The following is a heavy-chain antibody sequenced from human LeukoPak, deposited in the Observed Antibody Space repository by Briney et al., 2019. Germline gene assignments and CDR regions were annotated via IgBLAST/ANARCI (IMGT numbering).Heavy chain of an antibody. Sequence: GGSLRLSCAASGFTFSSYGMHWVRQAPGKGLEWVAVISYDGSDKYYAGSVKGRFTISRDNSKNTLYLQMNSLRAEDTAVYYCVAYDSSGYYTFDYWGQGTLVTVSS. D-gene: IGHD3-22*01. V-gene: IGHV3-30*03. CDR3: VAYDSSGYYTFDY. CDR2: ISYDGSDK. J-gene: IGHJ4*02. CDR1: GFTFSSYG.